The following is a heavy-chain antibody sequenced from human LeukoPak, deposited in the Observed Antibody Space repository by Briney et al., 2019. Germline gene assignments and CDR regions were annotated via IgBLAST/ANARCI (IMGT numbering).Heavy chain of an antibody. CDR3: ARGRDIVVVPAAV. D-gene: IGHD2-2*01. V-gene: IGHV3-30*04. J-gene: IGHJ4*02. Sequence: GGSLRLSCAASGFTFRNHALYWVRQAPGKGLEWVTVISYDGSKKYYADPVKGRFTISRDNSKNTLYLQMNSLRAEDTAVYYCARGRDIVVVPAAVWGQGTLVTVSS. CDR2: ISYDGSKK. CDR1: GFTFRNHA.